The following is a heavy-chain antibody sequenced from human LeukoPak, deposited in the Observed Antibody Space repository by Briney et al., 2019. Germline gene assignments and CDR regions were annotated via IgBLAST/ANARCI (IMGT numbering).Heavy chain of an antibody. J-gene: IGHJ4*02. Sequence: GGSLRLSCAASGFTFSSYSMNWVRQAPGKGLEWVSSISSSSSYIYYADSVKGRFTISRDNAKNSLYLQMNSLRAEDTAVYYCARVQLETLDHFDDWGQGTLVTVSS. D-gene: IGHD1-1*01. CDR1: GFTFSSYS. V-gene: IGHV3-21*01. CDR3: ARVQLETLDHFDD. CDR2: ISSSSSYI.